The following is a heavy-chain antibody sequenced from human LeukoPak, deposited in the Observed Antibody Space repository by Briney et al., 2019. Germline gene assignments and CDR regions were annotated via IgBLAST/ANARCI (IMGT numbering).Heavy chain of an antibody. CDR2: ISFDGSNK. V-gene: IGHV3-30-3*01. D-gene: IGHD3-10*01. Sequence: GGSLRLSCAASGFTFSSYTIHWVRQPPGKGLEWVAVISFDGSNKYYADSVKGRFTISRDNSKNTLYLQMNSLRAEDTAVYYCARSQNYYGSGDYWSPGTLVTVSS. J-gene: IGHJ4*02. CDR1: GFTFSSYT. CDR3: ARSQNYYGSGDY.